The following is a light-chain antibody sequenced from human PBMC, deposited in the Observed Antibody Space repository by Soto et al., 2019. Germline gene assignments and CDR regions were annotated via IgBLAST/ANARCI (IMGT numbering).Light chain of an antibody. J-gene: IGKJ4*01. CDR1: QSISTY. Sequence: DIQMTQSPSSLSASVGDRVTITCRASQSISTYLSWYQQKPGKAPNLLIYKASNLQGGVPSRFSGSGSGTEFTITISSLQPEDFATYYCEQRYSTPQVTFGGGTKVEIK. CDR2: KAS. CDR3: EQRYSTPQVT. V-gene: IGKV1-39*01.